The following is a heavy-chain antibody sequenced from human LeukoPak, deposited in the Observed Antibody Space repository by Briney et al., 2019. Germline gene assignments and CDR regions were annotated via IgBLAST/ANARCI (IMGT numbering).Heavy chain of an antibody. V-gene: IGHV3-74*01. D-gene: IGHD1-7*01. CDR1: GFTFSNAW. CDR2: MNGEGTTI. Sequence: PGGSLRLSCAASGFTFSNAWMHWVRQAPGKGLMWVSRMNGEGTTIDYADSVKGRFTVSRDYAKNTLFLQMNNLRTEDTALYFCATARNFRFEYWGQGSLVIVSA. J-gene: IGHJ4*02. CDR3: ATARNFRFEY.